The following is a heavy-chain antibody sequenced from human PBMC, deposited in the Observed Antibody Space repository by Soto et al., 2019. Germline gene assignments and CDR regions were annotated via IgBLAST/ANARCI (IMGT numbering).Heavy chain of an antibody. CDR3: ARGNDFWSGYYYFDY. D-gene: IGHD3-3*01. J-gene: IGHJ4*02. V-gene: IGHV4-61*01. CDR1: GGSVSSGSYY. Sequence: SETLSLTCTVSGGSVSSGSYYWSWIRQPPGKGLEWIGYFYYSGSTNYNPSLKSRVTISVGTSKNQFSLKLSSVTAADTAVYYCARGNDFWSGYYYFDYWGQGTLVTVSS. CDR2: FYYSGST.